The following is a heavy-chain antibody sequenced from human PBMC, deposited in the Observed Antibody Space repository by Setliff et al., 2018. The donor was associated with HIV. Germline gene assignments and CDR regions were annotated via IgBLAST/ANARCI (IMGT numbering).Heavy chain of an antibody. V-gene: IGHV4-34*01. D-gene: IGHD2-21*01. CDR2: INHKGVA. CDR3: TRAQIAAPRPFDY. Sequence: PSETLSLTCAVYSGSLTGYYWSWIRQPPGKGLEWIGEINHKGVANYSPSLMRRATISADTSKNQFSLRLSSVTAADTALYFCTRAQIAAPRPFDYWGQGTLVTVS. CDR1: SGSLTGYY. J-gene: IGHJ4*02.